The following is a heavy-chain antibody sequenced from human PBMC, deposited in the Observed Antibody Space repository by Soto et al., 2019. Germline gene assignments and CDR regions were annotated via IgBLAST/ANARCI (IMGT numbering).Heavy chain of an antibody. J-gene: IGHJ4*02. CDR1: GYRFSSYW. V-gene: IGHV5-51*01. CDR2: ISPDDSET. D-gene: IGHD5-12*01. Sequence: GESLKISCKASGYRFSSYWIGWVRQKPGKGLEWMGIISPDDSETKYSPSFQGQVIISVDRSINTVSLHWSSLKASDSAMYYCARASPGGSQGYPPDIWGQGTLVTVSS. CDR3: ARASPGGSQGYPPDI.